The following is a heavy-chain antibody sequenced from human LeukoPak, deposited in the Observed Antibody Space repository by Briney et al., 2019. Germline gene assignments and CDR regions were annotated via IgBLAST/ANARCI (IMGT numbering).Heavy chain of an antibody. CDR1: GFMLSNFW. Sequence: GGSLRLSCVASGFMLSNFWMHWVRQAPGKGLVWVSRIDNDGSSAVYADSVKGRFTISRDNAKNTLYLQMNSLRAEDTAVYYCVRVSTFRQFDSWGQGTLVTVSS. CDR2: IDNDGSSA. D-gene: IGHD2/OR15-2a*01. J-gene: IGHJ5*01. V-gene: IGHV3-74*01. CDR3: VRVSTFRQFDS.